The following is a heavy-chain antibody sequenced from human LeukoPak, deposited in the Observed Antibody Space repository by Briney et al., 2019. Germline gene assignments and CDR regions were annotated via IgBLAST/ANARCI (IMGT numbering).Heavy chain of an antibody. CDR1: AYGFTSNW. J-gene: IGHJ4*02. CDR3: ARQTVMVRSGDY. Sequence: GESLKISSSASAYGFTSNWNGWLRQMPGKGLEWMRIIDPSDSETRYTPSFQGQVTISVDKSLTTADLQWNSLKASDTAMYYCARQTVMVRSGDYWGQGTLVTVSS. CDR2: IDPSDSET. D-gene: IGHD3-10*01. V-gene: IGHV5-51*01.